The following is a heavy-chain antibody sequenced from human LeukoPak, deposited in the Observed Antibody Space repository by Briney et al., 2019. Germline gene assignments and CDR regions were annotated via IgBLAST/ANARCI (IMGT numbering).Heavy chain of an antibody. V-gene: IGHV4-34*01. D-gene: IGHD5-18*01. Sequence: PSETLSLTCAVYGGSFSGYYWSWIRQPPGKGLEWIGEINHSGSTNYNPSLESRVTISVDTSKNQFSLKLSSVTAADTAVYYCARLSGYSYGRRPYFDYWGQEPWSPSPQ. CDR3: ARLSGYSYGRRPYFDY. CDR2: INHSGST. J-gene: IGHJ4*01. CDR1: GGSFSGYY.